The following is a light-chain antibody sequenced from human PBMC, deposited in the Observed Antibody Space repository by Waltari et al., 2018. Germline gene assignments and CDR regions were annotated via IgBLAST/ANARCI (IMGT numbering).Light chain of an antibody. V-gene: IGKV3-20*01. CDR2: G. CDR1: QNLSKKY. Sequence: VVTQSPGTLSLSPGERDTLSCRASQNLSKKYLAWYQQNPGHAPRLLIYGADRFSGSGSGTDFTLTISRLEPEDFAMYYCQQYGSSVMYTFGQGTKLEIK. J-gene: IGKJ2*01. CDR3: QQYGSSVMYT.